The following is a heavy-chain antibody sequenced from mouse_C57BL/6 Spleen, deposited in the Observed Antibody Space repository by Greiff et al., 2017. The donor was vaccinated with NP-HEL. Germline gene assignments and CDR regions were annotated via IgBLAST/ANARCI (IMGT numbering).Heavy chain of an antibody. D-gene: IGHD2-4*01. CDR1: GYTFTDYE. V-gene: IGHV1-15*01. CDR2: IDPETGGT. Sequence: VQLQQSGAELVRPGASVTLSCKASGYTFTDYEMHWVKQTPVHGLEWIGAIDPETGGTAYNQKFKGKAILTADKSSSTAYMELRSLTSEDSAVYYCTRYYYDYESWFAYWGQGTLVTVSA. J-gene: IGHJ3*01. CDR3: TRYYYDYESWFAY.